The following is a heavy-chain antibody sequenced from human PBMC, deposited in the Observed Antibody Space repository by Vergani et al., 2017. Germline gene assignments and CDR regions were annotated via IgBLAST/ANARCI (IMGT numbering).Heavy chain of an antibody. CDR2: INPNSGGT. Sequence: QVQLVQSGAEVKKPGASVKVSCKASGYTFTGYYMHWVRQAPGQGLEWVGWINPNSGGTNYAQKFQGRVTMTRDTSISTAYMELCRLRSDDTAVYYCARMGIAARPNYYYYGMDVWGQGTTVTVSS. CDR3: ARMGIAARPNYYYYGMDV. D-gene: IGHD6-6*01. J-gene: IGHJ6*02. V-gene: IGHV1-2*02. CDR1: GYTFTGYY.